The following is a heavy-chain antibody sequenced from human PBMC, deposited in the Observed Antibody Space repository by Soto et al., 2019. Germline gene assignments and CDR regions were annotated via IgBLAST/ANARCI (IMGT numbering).Heavy chain of an antibody. CDR2: INPILGIA. D-gene: IGHD3-9*01. J-gene: IGHJ4*02. V-gene: IGHV1-69*08. Sequence: QVQLVQSGAEVKKPGSSVKVSCKASGGTISSYSITWVRQAPGQGLEWMGRINPILGIASYAQKFQGRVSITADKSTSTAYMELSSLRSEDTPVYYCARDLSDILLDYWGQGTLVTVSS. CDR3: ARDLSDILLDY. CDR1: GGTISSYS.